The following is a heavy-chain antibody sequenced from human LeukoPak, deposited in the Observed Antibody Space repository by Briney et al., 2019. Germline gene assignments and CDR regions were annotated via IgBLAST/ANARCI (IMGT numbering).Heavy chain of an antibody. D-gene: IGHD4-17*01. CDR2: IYYSGST. CDR1: GGSISSSSYY. V-gene: IGHV4-39*07. J-gene: IGHJ4*02. CDR3: ARAEGDYVLYFDY. Sequence: SETLSLTCTVSGGSISSSSYYWGWIRQPPGKGLEWIGSIYYSGSTYYNPSLKSRVTISVDTSKNQFSLKLSSVTAADTAVYYCARAEGDYVLYFDYWGQGTLVAVSS.